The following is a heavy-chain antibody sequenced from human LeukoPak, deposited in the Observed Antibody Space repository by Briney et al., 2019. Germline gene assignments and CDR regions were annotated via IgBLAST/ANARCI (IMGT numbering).Heavy chain of an antibody. V-gene: IGHV4-4*07. Sequence: SETLSLTCNVSGASISDYYWSWIRQPAGEGLEWIGRIYSSGSTNYNPSLKSRVTMSIDTSKNQFSLNLRSVTDADTAVYYCATRAQRTLGAFDIWGQGTMVTVSS. CDR2: IYSSGST. J-gene: IGHJ3*02. CDR1: GASISDYY. CDR3: ATRAQRTLGAFDI.